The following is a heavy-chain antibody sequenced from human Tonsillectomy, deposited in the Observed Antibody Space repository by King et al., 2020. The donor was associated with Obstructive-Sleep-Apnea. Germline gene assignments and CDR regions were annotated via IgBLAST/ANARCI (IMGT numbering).Heavy chain of an antibody. J-gene: IGHJ4*02. D-gene: IGHD1-26*01. CDR2: ISGSGGST. Sequence: VQLVESGGGLVQPGGSLRLSCAASGFTFSSYAMSWVRQAPGKGLEWVSAISGSGGSTYYADSGRGRFTISRDNSNNTLFLQMNSLRADDTAVYYCAKSGSYYSWGQGTLVTVSS. CDR1: GFTFSSYA. CDR3: AKSGSYYS. V-gene: IGHV3-23*04.